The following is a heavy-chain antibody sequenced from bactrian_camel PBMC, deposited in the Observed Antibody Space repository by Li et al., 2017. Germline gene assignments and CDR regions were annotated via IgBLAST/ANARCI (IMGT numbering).Heavy chain of an antibody. CDR3: AAGQWIPRSYCTAGYAGSNEYNY. J-gene: IGHJ4*01. D-gene: IGHD2*01. Sequence: HVQLVESGGGSVQAGGSLRLSCKASGYTVGLNFVGWFRQAPGKEREGVAAIAIGGATTYSDSVIGRFTISRDNANNILYLQMNSLKPEDTATYYCAAGQWIPRSYCTAGYAGSNEYNYWGQGTQVTVSS. CDR2: IAIGGAT. CDR1: GYTVGLNF. V-gene: IGHV3S53*01.